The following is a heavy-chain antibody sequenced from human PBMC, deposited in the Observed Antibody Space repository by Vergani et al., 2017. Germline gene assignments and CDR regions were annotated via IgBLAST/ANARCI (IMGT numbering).Heavy chain of an antibody. J-gene: IGHJ6*02. CDR2: IWYDGSNK. Sequence: VQLLESGGGLVQPGGSLRLSCAASGFTVSSNYMSWVRQAPGKGLEWVAVIWYDGSNKYYADSVKGRFTISRDNSKNTLYLQMNSLRAEDTAVYYCARDGPGMDVWGQGTTVTVSS. V-gene: IGHV3-33*08. CDR3: ARDGPGMDV. CDR1: GFTVSSNY.